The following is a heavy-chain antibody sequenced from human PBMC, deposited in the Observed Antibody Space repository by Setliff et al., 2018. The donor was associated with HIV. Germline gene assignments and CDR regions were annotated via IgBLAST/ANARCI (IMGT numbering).Heavy chain of an antibody. CDR1: GFTFSDYY. CDR3: AGSRGYFVKAD. CDR2: ISSSGTTI. V-gene: IGHV3-11*04. D-gene: IGHD3-10*01. J-gene: IGHJ4*02. Sequence: PGGSLRLSCTASGFTFSDYYMSWIRQSPGKGLEWISYISSSGTTIYYADSVKGRFTISRDNAKNLVFLDMNSLRVEDTAVYYCAGSRGYFVKADWGQGTLVTVSS.